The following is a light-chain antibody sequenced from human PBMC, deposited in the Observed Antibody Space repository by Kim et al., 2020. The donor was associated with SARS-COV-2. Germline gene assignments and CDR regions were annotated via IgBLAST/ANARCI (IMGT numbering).Light chain of an antibody. CDR2: YDD. CDR3: AAWDDSLNGVI. V-gene: IGLV1-36*01. CDR1: GSNIGNNF. Sequence: QRVTMSCSGSGSNIGNNFVNWYQQLPGKAPKLLIYYDDLLPSGVSDRFSGSKSGTSASLAISGLQSEDEADYYCAAWDDSLNGVIFGGGTQLTVL. J-gene: IGLJ2*01.